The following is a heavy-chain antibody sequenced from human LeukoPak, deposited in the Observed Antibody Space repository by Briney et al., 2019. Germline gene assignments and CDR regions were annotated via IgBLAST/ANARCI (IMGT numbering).Heavy chain of an antibody. D-gene: IGHD4-17*01. J-gene: IGHJ4*02. V-gene: IGHV3-48*03. CDR2: ISPSADTA. CDR1: GFTFSRSA. CDR3: ARVDGPTVTTMDFDF. Sequence: PGGSLRLSCVGSGFTFSRSAMIWVRQAPGKGLEWVSYISPSADTANYGDSMKGRFTVSRDNAKNSLSLHMNNLRVEDTAVYFCARVDGPTVTTMDFDFWAQGILVTVSS.